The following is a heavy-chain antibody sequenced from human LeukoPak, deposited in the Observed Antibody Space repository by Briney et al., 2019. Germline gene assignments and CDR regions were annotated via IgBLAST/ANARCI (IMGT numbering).Heavy chain of an antibody. V-gene: IGHV4-59*08. CDR1: GGSISSYY. CDR2: IYYSGST. D-gene: IGHD3-10*01. J-gene: IGHJ4*02. CDR3: ARTMVRGVIMGFDY. Sequence: PSETLSLTCTVSGGSISSYYWSWIRQPPGKGLEWVGYIYYSGSTNYNPSLKSRVTISVDTSKNQFSLKLSSVTAADTAVYYCARTMVRGVIMGFDYWGQGTLVTVSS.